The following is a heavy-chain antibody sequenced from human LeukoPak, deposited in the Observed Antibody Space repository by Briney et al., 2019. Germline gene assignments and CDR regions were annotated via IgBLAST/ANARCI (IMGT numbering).Heavy chain of an antibody. J-gene: IGHJ6*04. D-gene: IGHD4-17*01. CDR2: ISYDGSNK. Sequence: PGGSLRLSCAASGFIFSSYAMHWVRQAPGKGLEWVAVISYDGSNKYYADSVKGRFTISRDNSKNTLYLQMDSLRAEDTAVYYCARDGGYGDYGPNYYYYYGMDVWGKGTTVTVSS. CDR3: ARDGGYGDYGPNYYYYYGMDV. CDR1: GFIFSSYA. V-gene: IGHV3-30*04.